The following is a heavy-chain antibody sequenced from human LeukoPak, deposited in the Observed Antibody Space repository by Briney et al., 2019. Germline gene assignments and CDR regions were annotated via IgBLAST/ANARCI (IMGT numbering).Heavy chain of an antibody. CDR2: INHNGNVN. D-gene: IGHD3-16*01. J-gene: IGHJ6*02. V-gene: IGHV3-7*03. CDR1: GFTFSSYW. CDR3: ARGGGLDV. Sequence: PGGSLRLSCAASGFTFSSYWMQWVRQAPGKGLEWVASINHNGNVNYYVDSVKGRFTISRDNAKNSLYLQMSNLRAEDTAVYFCARGGGLDVWGQGATVTVSS.